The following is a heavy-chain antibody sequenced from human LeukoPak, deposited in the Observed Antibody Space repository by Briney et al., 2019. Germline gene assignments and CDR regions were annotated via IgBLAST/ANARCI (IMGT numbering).Heavy chain of an antibody. D-gene: IGHD5-12*01. J-gene: IGHJ4*02. V-gene: IGHV5-51*01. CDR3: ARAGYSGYTFDY. Sequence: GESLKISCRGSGSSFTTYWIGWVRQLPGKGLEWVGIIYPGDSDTRYRPSFQGQVTISADKSISAAYLQWNSLKASDTAMYYCARAGYSGYTFDYWGQGTLVTVSS. CDR1: GSSFTTYW. CDR2: IYPGDSDT.